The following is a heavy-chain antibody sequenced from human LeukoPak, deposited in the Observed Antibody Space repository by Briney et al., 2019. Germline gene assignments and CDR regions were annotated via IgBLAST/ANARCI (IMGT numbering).Heavy chain of an antibody. CDR3: TKSGPPDPY. J-gene: IGHJ3*01. V-gene: IGHV3-53*01. Sequence: GGSLRLSCAASGLTVSSNDMSWVRQAPGKGLEWVSVIYSGGSTSYADSVKGRFTISRDNSKNTLYLQMYSLRAEDTAMYYCTKSGPPDPYWGQGTMVTVSS. CDR1: GLTVSSND. CDR2: IYSGGST. D-gene: IGHD1-14*01.